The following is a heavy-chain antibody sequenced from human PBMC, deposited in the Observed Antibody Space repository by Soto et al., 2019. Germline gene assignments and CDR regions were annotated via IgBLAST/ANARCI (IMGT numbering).Heavy chain of an antibody. D-gene: IGHD3-3*01. CDR3: ARGKIIGP. CDR1: GGSISTYY. V-gene: IGHV4-59*01. CDR2: VHYSGTT. Sequence: QVQLQESGPGLVKPSETLSLTCTVSGGSISTYYWTWIRQPPGKGLEWIGYVHYSGTTNYNPSLKSRVPMSVDTSKNQFSLKLRSVTAADTAVYYCARGKIIGPWGQGTLVTVSS. J-gene: IGHJ5*02.